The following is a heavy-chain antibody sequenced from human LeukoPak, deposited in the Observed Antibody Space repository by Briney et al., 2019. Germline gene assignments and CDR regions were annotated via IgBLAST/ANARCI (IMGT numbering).Heavy chain of an antibody. CDR2: IHYSGSS. CDR1: GDSVSGFY. CDR3: ALAPNSNWFDF. Sequence: SETLSLTCSASGDSVSGFYWNWIRQPPGKKLEWIGNIHYSGSSNYNPSLKSRVTMSIDTSRNQFFLKLSSVTAADTAVYYCALAPNSNWFDFWGQGVLVTVSS. V-gene: IGHV4-59*08. D-gene: IGHD2-8*01. J-gene: IGHJ5*01.